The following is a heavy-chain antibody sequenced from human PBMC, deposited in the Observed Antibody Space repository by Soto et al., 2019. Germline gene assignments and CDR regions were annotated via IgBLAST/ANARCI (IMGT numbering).Heavy chain of an antibody. Sequence: SETLSLTCTVSSGSISSYNWNWVRQPPGKGLEWIGFINYSGSTHYNPSLKSRVTISLDTSKNQFSLELNSVTAADAAVYYCARENYYALDYWGPGTLVTVSS. J-gene: IGHJ4*02. V-gene: IGHV4-59*01. CDR2: INYSGST. CDR3: ARENYYALDY. CDR1: SGSISSYN. D-gene: IGHD3-10*01.